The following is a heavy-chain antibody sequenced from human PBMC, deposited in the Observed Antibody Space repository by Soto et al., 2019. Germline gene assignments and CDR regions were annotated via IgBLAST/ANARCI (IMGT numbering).Heavy chain of an antibody. CDR3: ARGAAAKLPNWFDP. J-gene: IGHJ5*02. D-gene: IGHD6-13*01. V-gene: IGHV4-34*01. Sequence: SETLSLTCAVSGGSFSGYYWSWIRQPPGKGLEWIGEINHSGSTNYNPSLKSRVTLSVDTSKNQFSLKLSSVTAADTVVYYCARGAAAKLPNWFDPWGQGTLVTVSS. CDR1: GGSFSGYY. CDR2: INHSGST.